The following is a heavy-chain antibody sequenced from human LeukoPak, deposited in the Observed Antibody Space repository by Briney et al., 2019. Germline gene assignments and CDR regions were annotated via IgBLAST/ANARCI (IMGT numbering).Heavy chain of an antibody. V-gene: IGHV4-30-2*01. Sequence: SETLSLTCAVSGGSISSGGYSWSWIRQPPGKGLEWIGYIYHSGSTYYNPSLKSRVTISVDRSKNQFSLKLSSVTAADTAVYFCARGYGVNAFDIWGQGTMVTVSS. D-gene: IGHD3-10*01. CDR1: GGSISSGGYS. J-gene: IGHJ3*02. CDR2: IYHSGST. CDR3: ARGYGVNAFDI.